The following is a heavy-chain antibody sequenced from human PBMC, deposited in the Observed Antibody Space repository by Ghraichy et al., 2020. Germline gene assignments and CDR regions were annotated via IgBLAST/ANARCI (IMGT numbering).Heavy chain of an antibody. Sequence: SETLSLTCTVSGGSISSSSYYWGWIRQPPGKGLEWIGSIYYSGSTYYNPSLKSRVTISVDTSKNQFSLKLSSVTAADTAVYYCARLGNWFDPWGQGTLVTVSS. J-gene: IGHJ5*02. CDR1: GGSISSSSYY. V-gene: IGHV4-39*01. CDR3: ARLGNWFDP. CDR2: IYYSGST.